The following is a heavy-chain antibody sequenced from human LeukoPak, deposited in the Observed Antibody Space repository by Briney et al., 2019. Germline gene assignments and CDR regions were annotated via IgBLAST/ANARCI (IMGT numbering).Heavy chain of an antibody. Sequence: GGSLRLSCAASGFTFSSYAMSWVRQAPGKGLEWVSAISGSGGSTYYAESVKGRFTISRDNSKNTLYLQMNSLRAEDTAVYYCAKDPRPGYYYGSGETDYWGQGTLVTVSS. CDR3: AKDPRPGYYYGSGETDY. V-gene: IGHV3-23*01. CDR1: GFTFSSYA. D-gene: IGHD3-10*01. CDR2: ISGSGGST. J-gene: IGHJ4*02.